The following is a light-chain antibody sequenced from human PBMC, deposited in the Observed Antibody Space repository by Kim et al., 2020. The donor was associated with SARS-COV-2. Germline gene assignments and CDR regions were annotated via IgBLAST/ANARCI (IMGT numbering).Light chain of an antibody. Sequence: GQSITISCTGTSSDIGNYNLVSWYQQHPGKAPKLMIFEVSRRPSGDSARFSGSKSGNTASLTISGLQPEDEADYYCCSYGGSDNLVFGGGTKVTVL. CDR2: EVS. J-gene: IGLJ3*02. V-gene: IGLV2-23*02. CDR3: CSYGGSDNLV. CDR1: SSDIGNYNL.